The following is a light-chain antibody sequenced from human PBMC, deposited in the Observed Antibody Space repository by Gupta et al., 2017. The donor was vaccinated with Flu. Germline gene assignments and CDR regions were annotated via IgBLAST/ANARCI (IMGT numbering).Light chain of an antibody. CDR2: EVS. CDR1: SSDVGGYNY. J-gene: IGLJ3*02. CDR3: PADTSSNTQV. Sequence: SALTQPASVSGSPCPSITISFTGTSSDVGGYNYVSWYQQHPGKAPNLMIYEVSNRPAGVASRFSASKSGNTASLTISAPTEEDDADYYHPADTSSNTQVFGGGTKLTVL. V-gene: IGLV2-14*01.